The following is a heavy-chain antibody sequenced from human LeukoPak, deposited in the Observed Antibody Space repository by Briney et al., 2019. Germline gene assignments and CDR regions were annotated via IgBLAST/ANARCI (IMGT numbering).Heavy chain of an antibody. V-gene: IGHV3-30*04. CDR2: ISYDGDNK. J-gene: IGHJ4*02. CDR3: ARGDDF. Sequence: PGTSLRLSCVASGFTFGNYAMYWVRQAPGKGLEWVAIISYDGDNKYHADSVKGRFTISRDNSRNTLFLQMNSLRADDTAVYYCARGDDFWGQGALVTVS. CDR1: GFTFGNYA.